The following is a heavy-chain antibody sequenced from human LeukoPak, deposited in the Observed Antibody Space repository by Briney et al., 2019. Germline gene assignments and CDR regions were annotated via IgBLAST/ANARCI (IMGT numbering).Heavy chain of an antibody. J-gene: IGHJ4*02. V-gene: IGHV1-46*01. CDR2: INPSGGST. CDR1: GYTFTSYY. CDR3: ARSRVRGVIITGDYFDY. D-gene: IGHD3-10*01. Sequence: ASVKVSCKASGYTFTSYYMHWARQAPGQGLEWMGIINPSGGSTSYAQKFQGRVTMTRDTSTSTVYMELSSLRSEDTAVYYCARSRVRGVIITGDYFDYWGQGTLVTVSS.